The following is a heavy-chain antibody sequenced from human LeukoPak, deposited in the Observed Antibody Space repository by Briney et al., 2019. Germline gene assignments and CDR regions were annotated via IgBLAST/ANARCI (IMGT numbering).Heavy chain of an antibody. V-gene: IGHV3-21*01. Sequence: GGSLRLSCAASGFTFSSYSMNWVRQAPGKGLEWVSSISSSSSYIYYADSVKGRFTISRDNAKNSLYLQMNSLRAEDTAVYYCARQLSTASSLYYFDYWDQGTLVTVSS. J-gene: IGHJ4*02. CDR1: GFTFSSYS. CDR2: ISSSSSYI. CDR3: ARQLSTASSLYYFDY. D-gene: IGHD5-24*01.